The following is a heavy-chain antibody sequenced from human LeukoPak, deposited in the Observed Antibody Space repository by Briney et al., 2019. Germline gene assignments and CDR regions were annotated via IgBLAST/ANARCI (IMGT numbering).Heavy chain of an antibody. CDR3: ARRAMAIVATTYYYYYYMYV. V-gene: IGHV4-30-4*08. CDR1: GGSISSGDYY. J-gene: IGHJ6*03. Sequence: PSQTLSLTCTVSGGSISSGDYYWSWIRQPPGKGLEWIGYIYYSGSTYYNPSLKSRVTISVDTSKNQFSLKLSSVTAADTAVYNCARRAMAIVATTYYYYYYMYVWGKGTTVTVSS. CDR2: IYYSGST. D-gene: IGHD5-12*01.